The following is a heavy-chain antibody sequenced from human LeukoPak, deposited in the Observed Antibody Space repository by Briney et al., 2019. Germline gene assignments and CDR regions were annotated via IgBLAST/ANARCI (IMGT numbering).Heavy chain of an antibody. D-gene: IGHD5-24*01. V-gene: IGHV1-2*02. Sequence: ASVKVSCKASGYTFTGYYMHWVRQAPGQGLEWMGWINPNSGGTNYAQKFQGRVTMTRDTSIRTAYMELNRLRSDDTAMYYCAIDRGDAYNDYMAVWGKGTTVTVSS. CDR2: INPNSGGT. CDR1: GYTFTGYY. J-gene: IGHJ6*03. CDR3: AIDRGDAYNDYMAV.